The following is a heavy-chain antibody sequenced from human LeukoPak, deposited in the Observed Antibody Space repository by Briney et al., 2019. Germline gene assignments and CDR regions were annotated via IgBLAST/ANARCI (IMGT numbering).Heavy chain of an antibody. CDR1: GFTFSSYS. V-gene: IGHV3-21*01. CDR2: ISSSSSYI. D-gene: IGHD3-9*01. Sequence: PGGSLRLSCAASGFTFSSYSMNWVRQAPGKGLEWVSSISSSSSYIYYADSVKGRFTISRDNAKNSLYLQMNSLRAEDTAVYYCARDHYSYDILTGYRRSFDYWGQGTLVTVSS. J-gene: IGHJ4*02. CDR3: ARDHYSYDILTGYRRSFDY.